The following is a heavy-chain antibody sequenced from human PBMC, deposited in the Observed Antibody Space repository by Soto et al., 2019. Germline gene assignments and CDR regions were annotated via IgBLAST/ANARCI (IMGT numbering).Heavy chain of an antibody. CDR2: INPNSGDT. D-gene: IGHD2-2*01. V-gene: IGHV1-2*02. CDR1: GYIFTGYY. J-gene: IGHJ5*01. Sequence: ASVKVSCKASGYIFTGYYINWVRQAPGQGLEWMGWINPNSGDTSYLQKFQGRVSMTTDTSINTAYMELSRVTSDDTAVYYCARPFGSSNRCHTWFDSWGQGTLVTASS. CDR3: ARPFGSSNRCHTWFDS.